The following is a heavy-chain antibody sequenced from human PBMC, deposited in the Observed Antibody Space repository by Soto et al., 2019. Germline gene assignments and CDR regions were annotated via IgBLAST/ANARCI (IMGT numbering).Heavy chain of an antibody. Sequence: PSQTLSLPCAISGESVSSNTAAWNWVRSSPSRGLEWLGRTYYRSKWHHDYAVSVKSRITVNPDTSKNQSSLQLNSVTPDDTAVYYCASGVADSGFDFWGQGTQVTVSS. V-gene: IGHV6-1*01. J-gene: IGHJ4*02. CDR3: ASGVADSGFDF. D-gene: IGHD6-19*01. CDR1: GESVSSNTAA. CDR2: TYYRSKWHH.